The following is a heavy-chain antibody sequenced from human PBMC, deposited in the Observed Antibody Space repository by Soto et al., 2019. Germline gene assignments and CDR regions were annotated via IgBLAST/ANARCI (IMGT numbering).Heavy chain of an antibody. CDR3: ARRRGTKIFGVAFNWFDP. V-gene: IGHV2-5*01. J-gene: IGHJ5*02. D-gene: IGHD3-3*01. CDR2: IYWNDDI. Sequence: QITLKESGPTLVKPTQTLTLTCTFSGFSLSTSGVGVGWIRQAPGKALEWLALIYWNDDIRYSPSLKSRLTITKDTSTNQVVLTMTNMDPADTGTYYCARRRGTKIFGVAFNWFDPWGQGTLVTVSS. CDR1: GFSLSTSGVG.